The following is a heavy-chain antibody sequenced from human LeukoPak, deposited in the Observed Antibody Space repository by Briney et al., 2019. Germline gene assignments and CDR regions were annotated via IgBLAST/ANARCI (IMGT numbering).Heavy chain of an antibody. CDR2: ISNSGENT. V-gene: IGHV3-23*01. CDR3: AKDVRRCNGGCI. D-gene: IGHD2-8*01. J-gene: IGHJ4*02. CDR1: GFTFSTYA. Sequence: GGSLRLSCAASGFTFSTYAMSWVRQASGKGLEWVSGISNSGENTYYADSVKGRFTISRDNSKNTVSLQMNSLRAEDTAIYYCAKDVRRCNGGCIWGQGTLVTVSS.